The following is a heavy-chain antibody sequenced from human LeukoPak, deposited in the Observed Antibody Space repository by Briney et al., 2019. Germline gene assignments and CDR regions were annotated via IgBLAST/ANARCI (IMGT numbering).Heavy chain of an antibody. V-gene: IGHV3-15*01. CDR1: GFTFRNAW. D-gene: IGHD2-15*01. Sequence: PGGPLRLSCAASGFTFRNAWLSWCRQAAGKGLEWACRTKSKTDGGTTDSAAPVQCRFTISSDDSKHSLYLQMNSLKTVDTAVYSCTTDRGYCSGGRCYNNYYYYGMGVWGQGTTVTVSS. CDR2: TKSKTDGGTT. CDR3: TTDRGYCSGGRCYNNYYYYGMGV. J-gene: IGHJ6*02.